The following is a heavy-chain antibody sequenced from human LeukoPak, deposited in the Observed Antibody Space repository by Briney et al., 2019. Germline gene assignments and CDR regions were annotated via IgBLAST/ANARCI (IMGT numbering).Heavy chain of an antibody. CDR1: GFTFSTYP. J-gene: IGHJ4*02. CDR2: IRGSGTT. D-gene: IGHD4-17*01. Sequence: QPGGSLRLPCAASGFTFSTYPMNWVRQAPGKGLEWISHIRGSGTTDYADSVKGRFTISRDNAKNSLYLQLSSLRAEDTAVYYCARDYDYGFDNWGQGTLVTVSS. CDR3: ARDYDYGFDN. V-gene: IGHV3-48*01.